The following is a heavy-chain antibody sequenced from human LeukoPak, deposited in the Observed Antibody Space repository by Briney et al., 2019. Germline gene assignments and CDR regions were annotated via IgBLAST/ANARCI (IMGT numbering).Heavy chain of an antibody. V-gene: IGHV3-20*04. CDR2: INWDGGRI. J-gene: IGHJ4*02. CDR1: GFTFDDYA. CDR3: ARGRILGLESFFDL. Sequence: GGSLRLSCAASGFTFDDYAISWVRQAPGKGLEWVSGINWDGGRIRYADSVQGRFTISRDNAKNSLYLQMNSLRAEDTAVYYCARGRILGLESFFDLWGQGTLVTVSS. D-gene: IGHD3-16*01.